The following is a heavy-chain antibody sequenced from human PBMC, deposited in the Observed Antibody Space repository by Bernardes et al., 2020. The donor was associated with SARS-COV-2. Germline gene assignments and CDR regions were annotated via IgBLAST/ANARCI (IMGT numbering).Heavy chain of an antibody. CDR2: INPSGGST. D-gene: IGHD3-22*01. CDR3: ARSFITVCFVILGCFDV. CDR1: GYTFTSYS. V-gene: IGHV1-46*01. Sequence: ASVKVSCKASGYTFTSYSMHWVRQAPGQGLEWMGIINPSGGSTSYAQKFQGRVTMTRDASTSTVYMELSSLRSEDTAVYYCARSFITVCFVILGCFDVWGQGTTVTVSS. J-gene: IGHJ6*02.